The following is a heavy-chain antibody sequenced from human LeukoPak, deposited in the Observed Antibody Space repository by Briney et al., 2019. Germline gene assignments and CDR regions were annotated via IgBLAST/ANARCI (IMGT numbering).Heavy chain of an antibody. V-gene: IGHV3-53*01. CDR2: IYPGGDS. J-gene: IGHJ4*02. CDR3: ARLNFGDDY. CDR1: GFTVGSKH. Sequence: PGASLRLSCAASGFTVGSKHMNWVRQAPGKGLEWVSGIYPGGDSYYADSLKGRFIISRDISKNTVFLQMNSLRDEDTAVYHCARLNFGDDYWGQGALVTVSS. D-gene: IGHD4-17*01.